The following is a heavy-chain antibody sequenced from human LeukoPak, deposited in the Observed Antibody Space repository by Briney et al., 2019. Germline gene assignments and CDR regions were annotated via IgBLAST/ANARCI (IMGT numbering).Heavy chain of an antibody. CDR3: AKDSVRRYYDSSGYYYS. CDR2: ISGSGGST. J-gene: IGHJ4*02. Sequence: GGSLRLSCAASGFTFSSYAMSWVRQAPGKGLEWVSAISGSGGSTYYADSVKGRFTISRDNSKNTLYLQMNSLRAEDTAVYYCAKDSVRRYYDSSGYYYSWGQGTLVTVSS. D-gene: IGHD3-22*01. V-gene: IGHV3-23*01. CDR1: GFTFSSYA.